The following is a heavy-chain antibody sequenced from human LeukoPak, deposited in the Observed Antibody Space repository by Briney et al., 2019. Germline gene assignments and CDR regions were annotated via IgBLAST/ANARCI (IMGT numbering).Heavy chain of an antibody. CDR1: GGTFSSYA. J-gene: IGHJ4*02. CDR3: ARLGVAGDFDY. CDR2: MNPNSGNT. D-gene: IGHD6-19*01. Sequence: ASVKVSCKASGGTFSSYAISWVRQATGQGLEWMGWMNPNSGNTGYAKKFQGRVTMTRNTSISTVYMELSSLRSEDTAVYYCARLGVAGDFDYWGQGTLVTVSS. V-gene: IGHV1-8*02.